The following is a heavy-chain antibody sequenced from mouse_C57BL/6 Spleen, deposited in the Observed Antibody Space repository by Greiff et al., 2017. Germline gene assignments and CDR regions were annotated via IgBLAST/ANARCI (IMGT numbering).Heavy chain of an antibody. CDR1: GFNIKDDY. J-gene: IGHJ4*01. Sequence: EVQLQQSGAELVRPGASVKLSCTASGFNIKDDYMHWVKQRPEQGLEWIGWLDPENGDPEYASKFQGKATITADTSSNTAYLQRSILTSEDTAVYFCTGFWGYAMDYWGQGTSVTVSS. V-gene: IGHV14-4*01. CDR3: TGFWGYAMDY. D-gene: IGHD4-1*01. CDR2: LDPENGDP.